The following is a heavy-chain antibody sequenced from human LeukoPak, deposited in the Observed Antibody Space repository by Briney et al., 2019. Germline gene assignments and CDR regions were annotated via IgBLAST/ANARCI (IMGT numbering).Heavy chain of an antibody. Sequence: SETLSLTCAVYGGSFSGYYWSWIRQPPGKGLEWIGEINHSGSTNYNPSLKSRVTISADTSKNQFSLKLSSVTAADTAVYYCARGRLVSSQPFDYWGQGTLVTVSS. CDR1: GGSFSGYY. V-gene: IGHV4-34*01. D-gene: IGHD6-6*01. CDR3: ARGRLVSSQPFDY. CDR2: INHSGST. J-gene: IGHJ4*02.